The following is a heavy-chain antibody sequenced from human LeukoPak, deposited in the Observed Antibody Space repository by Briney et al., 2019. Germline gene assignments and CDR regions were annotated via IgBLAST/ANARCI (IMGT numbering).Heavy chain of an antibody. CDR1: GGTFSSYA. V-gene: IGHV1-69*13. Sequence: SVKVSCTASGGTFSSYAISWVRQAPGQGLEWMGGIIPIFGTANYAQKFQGRVTITADESTSTAYMELSSLRSEDTAVYYCARGGGDGYNHDYYYGMDVWGQGTTVTVSS. J-gene: IGHJ6*02. CDR2: IIPIFGTA. CDR3: ARGGGDGYNHDYYYGMDV. D-gene: IGHD5-24*01.